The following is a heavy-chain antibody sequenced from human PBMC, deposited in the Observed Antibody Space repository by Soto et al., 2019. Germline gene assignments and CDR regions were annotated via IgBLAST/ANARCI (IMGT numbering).Heavy chain of an antibody. CDR1: GGTFSSYA. Sequence: QVQLVQSGAEVKKPGSSVKVSCKASGGTFSSYAISWVRQAPRQGLEWMGGIIPIFGTANYAQKFQGRVTITADESTSTAYMELSSLRSEDTAVYYCARAVAVAATETFDYWGQGTLVTVSS. J-gene: IGHJ4*02. CDR2: IIPIFGTA. D-gene: IGHD6-19*01. V-gene: IGHV1-69*01. CDR3: ARAVAVAATETFDY.